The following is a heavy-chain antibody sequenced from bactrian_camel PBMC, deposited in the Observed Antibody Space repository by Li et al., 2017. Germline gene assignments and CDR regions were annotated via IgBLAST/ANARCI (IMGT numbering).Heavy chain of an antibody. CDR1: GYTWSSAC. CDR3: VTSYGTRWYVFSY. Sequence: DVQLVESGGGSVQAGGSLRLSCQASGYTWSSACMGWFRQVPGKQREGLATINNRGGATTYVDSAKGRFTISQDNAKNTVYLQMNSLKPEDTAVYNCVTSYGTRWYVFSYWGQGTQVTVS. J-gene: IGHJ6*01. CDR2: INNRGGAT. V-gene: IGHV3S40*01. D-gene: IGHD6*01.